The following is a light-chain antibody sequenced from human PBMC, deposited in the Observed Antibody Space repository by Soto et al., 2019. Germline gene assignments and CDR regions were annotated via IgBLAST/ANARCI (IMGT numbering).Light chain of an antibody. CDR3: QQYNKWPRT. V-gene: IGKV3-15*01. J-gene: IGKJ1*01. Sequence: EIVMTQSPATLSVSPGERATLSCRASQSVRSNLAWYQQKPGQAPRLLIYGSSTRATGIPARFSGSGSRTEFTLTISSLQSEDFAVYYCQQYNKWPRTFGQGTKVDIK. CDR2: GSS. CDR1: QSVRSN.